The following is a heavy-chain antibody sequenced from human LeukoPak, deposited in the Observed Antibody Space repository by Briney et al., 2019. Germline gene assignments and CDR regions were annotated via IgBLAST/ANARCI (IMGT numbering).Heavy chain of an antibody. J-gene: IGHJ4*02. D-gene: IGHD3-22*01. CDR3: AKDRVVTFYYFDY. V-gene: IGHV3-23*01. CDR2: ISGSGGST. Sequence: PGGSLRLSWAASGFTFSSYAMSWVRQAPGKGLEWVSAISGSGGSTYYADSVKGRFTISRDNSKNTLYLQMNSLRAEDTAVYYCAKDRVVTFYYFDYWGQGTLVTVSS. CDR1: GFTFSSYA.